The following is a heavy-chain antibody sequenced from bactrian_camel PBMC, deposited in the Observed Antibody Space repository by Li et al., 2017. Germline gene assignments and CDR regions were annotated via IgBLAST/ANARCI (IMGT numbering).Heavy chain of an antibody. D-gene: IGHD1*01. Sequence: VQLVESGGGSVQAGGSVTLSCVSSGFIFSMCAMGWYRQAPGKERELVGSVGTDGTTTYADSMKGRVTISQDNAKRTMYLHMNSLKPEDTAMYYCAAGGGRGFACPGFTQDDYNYWGQGTQVTVS. J-gene: IGHJ4*01. CDR2: VGTDGTT. V-gene: IGHV3S53*01. CDR3: AAGGGRGFACPGFTQDDYNY. CDR1: GFIFSMCA.